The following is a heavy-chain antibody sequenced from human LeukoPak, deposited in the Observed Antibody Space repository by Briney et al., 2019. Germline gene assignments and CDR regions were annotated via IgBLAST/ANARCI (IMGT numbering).Heavy chain of an antibody. CDR1: GYTFTSYG. CDR3: ARSPRAAIADWFDP. V-gene: IGHV1-18*01. Sequence: ASVKVSCKASGYTFTSYGITWVRQAPGQGLEWMGWISAYNGNTNYAQKFQGRVTMTTDTSTSTAYMELRSLRSDDTAVYYCARSPRAAIADWFDPWGQGTLVTVSS. D-gene: IGHD2-2*02. J-gene: IGHJ5*02. CDR2: ISAYNGNT.